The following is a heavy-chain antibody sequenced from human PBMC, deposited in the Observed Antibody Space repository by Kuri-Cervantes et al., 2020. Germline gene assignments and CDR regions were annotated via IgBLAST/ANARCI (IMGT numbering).Heavy chain of an antibody. D-gene: IGHD3-22*01. V-gene: IGHV3-23*01. CDR2: VSGSGGST. J-gene: IGHJ4*02. Sequence: GGSLRLSCAASGFTFSDYAMSWVRQAPGKGLEWVSAVSGSGGSTYYADSVKGRFTISRDNSKNTLYLQMNSLRAEDTAVYYCAKDQRRITMIVVVITYFGYWGQGTLVTVSS. CDR1: GFTFSDYA. CDR3: AKDQRRITMIVVVITYFGY.